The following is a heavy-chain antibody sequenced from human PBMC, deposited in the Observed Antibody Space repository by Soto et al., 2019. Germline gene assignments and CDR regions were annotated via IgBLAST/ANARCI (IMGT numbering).Heavy chain of an antibody. V-gene: IGHV1-46*01. CDR2: INPSGGST. Sequence: ASVKVSCKASGYTFTSYYMHWVRQAPGQGFEWMGIINPSGGSTSYAQKFQGRVTISRDNAKNSLYLQMNSLRAEDTAVYYCARDQSAIPDYYYYYMDVWGKGTTVTVSS. J-gene: IGHJ6*03. D-gene: IGHD2-21*01. CDR3: ARDQSAIPDYYYYYMDV. CDR1: GYTFTSYY.